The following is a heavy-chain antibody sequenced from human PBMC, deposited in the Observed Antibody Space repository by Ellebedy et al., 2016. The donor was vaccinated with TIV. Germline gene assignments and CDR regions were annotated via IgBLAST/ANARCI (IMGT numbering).Heavy chain of an antibody. CDR3: AKGATDSHSGWPFYFDH. D-gene: IGHD6-19*01. CDR1: GFSFSGYG. J-gene: IGHJ4*02. CDR2: IRFDGNHR. V-gene: IGHV3-30*02. Sequence: GESLKISCAASGFSFSGYGMRWVRQPPGKGLEWVAFIRFDGNHRYYGDSVKGRFTITRDNSKNTLDLQMNSVKHDDTAVYYCAKGATDSHSGWPFYFDHWGQGALVTVSS.